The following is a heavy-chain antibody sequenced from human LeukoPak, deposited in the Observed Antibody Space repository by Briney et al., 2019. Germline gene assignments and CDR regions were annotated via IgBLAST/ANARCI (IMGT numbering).Heavy chain of an antibody. CDR1: GFTFGSYW. Sequence: PGGSLRLSCAASGFTFGSYWMSWVRQAPGKGLEWVANIKQDGSEKYYVASVKGRFTISRDNAKNSLYLQMNSLRAEDTAVYYCARMDGIRYFDWLLYFDYWGQGTLVTVSS. CDR2: IKQDGSEK. J-gene: IGHJ4*02. V-gene: IGHV3-7*01. D-gene: IGHD3-9*01. CDR3: ARMDGIRYFDWLLYFDY.